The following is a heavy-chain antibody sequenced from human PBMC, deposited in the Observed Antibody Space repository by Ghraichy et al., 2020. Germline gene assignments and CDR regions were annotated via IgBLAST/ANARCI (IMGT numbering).Heavy chain of an antibody. J-gene: IGHJ6*02. CDR2: IWYDGSNK. CDR3: ARDGRWESRGYYGMDV. D-gene: IGHD1-26*01. CDR1: GFTFSSYG. V-gene: IGHV3-33*01. Sequence: GESLNISCAASGFTFSSYGMHWVRQAPGKGLEWVAVIWYDGSNKYYADSVKGRFTISRDNSKNTLYLQMNSLRAEDTAVYYCARDGRWESRGYYGMDVWGQGTTVTVSS.